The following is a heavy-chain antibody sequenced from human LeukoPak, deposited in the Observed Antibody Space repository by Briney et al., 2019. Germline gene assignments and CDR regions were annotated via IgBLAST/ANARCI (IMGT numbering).Heavy chain of an antibody. Sequence: GGSLRLSCAASGFTFSDYYMSWLRQAPGKGLEWVSYISISSTYTNYADSVKGRFIISRDNAKNSLYLQMNGLRAEDTAVYYCARSLIAVAVFDSWGQGTLVTVSS. D-gene: IGHD6-19*01. V-gene: IGHV3-11*03. J-gene: IGHJ4*02. CDR3: ARSLIAVAVFDS. CDR1: GFTFSDYY. CDR2: ISISSTYT.